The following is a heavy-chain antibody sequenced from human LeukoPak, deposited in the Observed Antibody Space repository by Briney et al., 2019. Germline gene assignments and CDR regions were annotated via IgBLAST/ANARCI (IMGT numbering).Heavy chain of an antibody. CDR1: GHTFTHYY. CDR3: ARANALYCSSTSCLFDY. D-gene: IGHD2-2*01. V-gene: IGHV1-2*02. CDR2: INANSGST. J-gene: IGHJ4*02. Sequence: ASVEVSCKASGHTFTHYYIHWVRQAPRQGREWRAWINANSGSTYYAQNFHDRITPTRDTSISTAYMELSRLRADDTAIYYCARANALYCSSTSCLFDYWGQGTLVTVSS.